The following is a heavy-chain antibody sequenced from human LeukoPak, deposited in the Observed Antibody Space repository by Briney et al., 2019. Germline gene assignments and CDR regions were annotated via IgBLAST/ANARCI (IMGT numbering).Heavy chain of an antibody. J-gene: IGHJ5*02. V-gene: IGHV4-38-2*02. CDR1: GYSISTGYY. CDR2: FYHGGST. CDR3: ARDGVFTGYYDVGGWFDP. D-gene: IGHD3-9*01. Sequence: SETLSLTCTVSGYSISTGYYWDWIRQPPGKGLEWIGTFYHGGSTYYNPSLKSRVTISVDTSKNQFSLNLTSVTAADTAVYYCARDGVFTGYYDVGGWFDPWGQGTLVTVSS.